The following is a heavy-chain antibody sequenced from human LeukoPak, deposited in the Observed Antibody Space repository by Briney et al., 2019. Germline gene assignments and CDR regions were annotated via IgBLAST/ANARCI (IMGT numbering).Heavy chain of an antibody. V-gene: IGHV3-23*01. CDR3: AKDRYYYDSSGYYLLDY. CDR2: ISATGGST. Sequence: GGSLRLSCGASGFVFSTYAMAWVRQAPGKGLEWVSIISATGGSTYYADSVRGRLTISRDNSKKTLYLQLNNLRAEDTAVYYCAKDRYYYDSSGYYLLDYWGQGTLVTVSS. J-gene: IGHJ4*02. CDR1: GFVFSTYA. D-gene: IGHD3-22*01.